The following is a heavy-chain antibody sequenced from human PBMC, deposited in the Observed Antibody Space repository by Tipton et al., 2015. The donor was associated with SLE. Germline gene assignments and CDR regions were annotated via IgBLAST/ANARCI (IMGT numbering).Heavy chain of an antibody. D-gene: IGHD6-19*01. J-gene: IGHJ4*02. CDR1: GYSFTSYW. CDR2: IYPGDSDT. CDR3: ARRGDSSGWYLYYFDY. Sequence: QLVQSGAEVKKPGESLKISCKGSGYSFTSYWIGWVRQMPGKGLEWMGIIYPGDSDTRYSPSFQGQVTISADKSISTAYLQWSSLKASDTDMYYCARRGDSSGWYLYYFDYWGQGTLVTVSS. V-gene: IGHV5-51*01.